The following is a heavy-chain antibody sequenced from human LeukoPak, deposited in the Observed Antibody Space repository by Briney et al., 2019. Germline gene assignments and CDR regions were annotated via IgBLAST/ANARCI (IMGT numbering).Heavy chain of an antibody. D-gene: IGHD6-13*01. V-gene: IGHV4-34*01. CDR1: GGSFSGYY. J-gene: IGHJ4*02. CDR3: ARNGRRTSFGSSWYYFDY. Sequence: PSETLSLTCAVYGGSFSGYYWSWIRQPPGKGLEWIGEINHSGSTNYNSSLKSRVTISVDTSKNQFSLKLSSVTAADTAVYYCARNGRRTSFGSSWYYFDYWGQGTLVTVSS. CDR2: INHSGST.